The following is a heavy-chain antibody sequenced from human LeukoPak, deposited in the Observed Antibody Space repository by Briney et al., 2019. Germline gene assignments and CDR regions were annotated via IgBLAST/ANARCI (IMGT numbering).Heavy chain of an antibody. D-gene: IGHD2-2*01. CDR3: ANAVCTTSSCSGFYGMDV. V-gene: IGHV3-23*01. J-gene: IGHJ6*01. CDR1: AFTFSTYA. Sequence: QPGGSLRLSCAASAFTFSTYAMNWVRQAPGKGLEWVSCISRGGGTTYYADSVKGRFTISRDNSKNTLYLQMNSLRPEDTAMYYCANAVCTTSSCSGFYGMDVWGQGTTVAVSS. CDR2: ISRGGGTT.